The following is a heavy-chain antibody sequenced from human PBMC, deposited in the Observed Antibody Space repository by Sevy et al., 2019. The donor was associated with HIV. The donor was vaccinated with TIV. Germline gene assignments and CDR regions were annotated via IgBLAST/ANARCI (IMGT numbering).Heavy chain of an antibody. D-gene: IGHD2-2*01. J-gene: IGHJ6*02. Sequence: GGSLRLSCAASGFTFSAYAMNWVRQAPGKGLEWVSAISGKGRNTHYTDSVEGLFTISRDNSNNTLYLQMNSLRAEDTAVYYCAKTIDSGGGVVPAANYFYYGLDVWGQGTTVTVSS. CDR2: ISGKGRNT. V-gene: IGHV3-23*01. CDR3: AKTIDSGGGVVPAANYFYYGLDV. CDR1: GFTFSAYA.